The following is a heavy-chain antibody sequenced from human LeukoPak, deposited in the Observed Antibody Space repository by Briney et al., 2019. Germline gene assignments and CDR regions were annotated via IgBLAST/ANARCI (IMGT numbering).Heavy chain of an antibody. CDR1: GGTFSSYA. Sequence: ASVKVSCKASGGTFSSYAISWVRQAPGQGLEWMGGIIPIFGTANYAQKFQGRVTITTDESTSTAYMELSSLRSEDTAVYYCARDAGTYYDILTGTLDYWGQGTLVTVSS. V-gene: IGHV1-69*05. J-gene: IGHJ4*02. D-gene: IGHD3-9*01. CDR2: IIPIFGTA. CDR3: ARDAGTYYDILTGTLDY.